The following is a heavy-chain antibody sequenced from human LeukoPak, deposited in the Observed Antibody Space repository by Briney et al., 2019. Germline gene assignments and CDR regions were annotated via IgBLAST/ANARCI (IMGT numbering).Heavy chain of an antibody. CDR2: ISGSGGST. D-gene: IGHD4-17*01. CDR3: AAQGGSGDLRY. J-gene: IGHJ4*02. Sequence: PGGSLRLSCAASGFTFSSYAMSWVRQAPGKGLEWVSAISGSGGSTYYADSVKGRFTISRDNSKNTLYLQMSSLKTEDTAVYYCAAQGGSGDLRYWGQGTLVTVSS. V-gene: IGHV3-23*01. CDR1: GFTFSSYA.